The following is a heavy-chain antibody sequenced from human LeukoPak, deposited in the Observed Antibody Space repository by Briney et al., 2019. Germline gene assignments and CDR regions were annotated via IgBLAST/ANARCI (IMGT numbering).Heavy chain of an antibody. CDR1: GFTFSDYW. D-gene: IGHD6-13*01. Sequence: PGGSLRLFCAASGFTFSDYWMTWVRQTSGKGLECVANINQYGGEISYVDSVKGRFTVSRDNAKNSLSLQMSSLRVEDTAVYYCVKGPLITAAGTYWGQGTLVTVSS. CDR2: INQYGGEI. V-gene: IGHV3-7*03. CDR3: VKGPLITAAGTY. J-gene: IGHJ4*02.